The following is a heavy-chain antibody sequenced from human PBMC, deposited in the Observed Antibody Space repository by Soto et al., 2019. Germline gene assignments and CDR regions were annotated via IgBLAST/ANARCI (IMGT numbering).Heavy chain of an antibody. CDR2: MNPNSGNT. Sequence: GASMKVSFKASGYTFTSYDINWVRQATGQGLEWMGWMNPNSGNTGYAQKFQGRVTMTRNTSISTAYMELSSLRSEDTAVYYCARGISPGTLYFYYGMDVWGQGTTVTVSS. CDR1: GYTFTSYD. CDR3: ARGISPGTLYFYYGMDV. D-gene: IGHD6-13*01. J-gene: IGHJ6*02. V-gene: IGHV1-8*01.